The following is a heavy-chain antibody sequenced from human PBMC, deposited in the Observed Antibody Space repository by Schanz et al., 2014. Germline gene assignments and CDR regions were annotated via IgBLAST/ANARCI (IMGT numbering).Heavy chain of an antibody. J-gene: IGHJ3*02. V-gene: IGHV3-11*01. D-gene: IGHD7-27*01. CDR3: ARENLNWEAFDI. CDR1: GFTFSDYY. Sequence: PGGSLRLSCAASGFTFSDYYMSWIRQAPGKGLEWVSYISNSGTTIYYADSVKGRFTISRDNAKNSLYLQMTSLRGEDTAVYYCARENLNWEAFDIWGQGTVVTVSS. CDR2: ISNSGTTI.